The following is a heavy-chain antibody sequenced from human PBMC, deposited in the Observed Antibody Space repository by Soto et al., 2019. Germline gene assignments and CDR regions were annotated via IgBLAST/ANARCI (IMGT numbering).Heavy chain of an antibody. J-gene: IGHJ6*02. CDR3: AKAIWGGGGNGMDV. Sequence: QVQLVASGGGVVQPGRSLRLSCAASGFTFSSYGMHWVRQAPGKGLEWVAVISYDGNDKYYADSVKGRFTISIDNSKNTLYLQMNSLRVEDTAVYNCAKAIWGGGGNGMDVWGQGTTVTFSS. CDR2: ISYDGNDK. CDR1: GFTFSSYG. D-gene: IGHD3-16*01. V-gene: IGHV3-30*18.